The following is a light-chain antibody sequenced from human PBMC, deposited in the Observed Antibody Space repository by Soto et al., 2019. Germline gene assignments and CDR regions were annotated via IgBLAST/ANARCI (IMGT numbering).Light chain of an antibody. CDR1: QSISRY. CDR2: AAS. Sequence: DIQMTQSPSSLSASVGDRVTITCRASQSISRYLNWYQHRPGQAPKLLINAASNLRSGVPSRFSGSGSGTDFTLTITSLQPEDFAVYYCQQSYVTPPITFGQGTRLEIK. J-gene: IGKJ5*01. V-gene: IGKV1-39*01. CDR3: QQSYVTPPIT.